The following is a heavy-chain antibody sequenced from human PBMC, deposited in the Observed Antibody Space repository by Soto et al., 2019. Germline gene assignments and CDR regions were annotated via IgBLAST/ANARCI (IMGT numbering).Heavy chain of an antibody. J-gene: IGHJ6*02. CDR3: AKEVPWLVSYYYYGMDV. Sequence: GGSLRLSCASSGFTFSSYAMSLVRQAPGKGLEWVSAISGSGGSTYYADSVKGRFTISRDNSKNTLYLQMNSLRAEDTAVYYCAKEVPWLVSYYYYGMDVWGQGTTVTVSS. V-gene: IGHV3-23*01. D-gene: IGHD6-19*01. CDR2: ISGSGGST. CDR1: GFTFSSYA.